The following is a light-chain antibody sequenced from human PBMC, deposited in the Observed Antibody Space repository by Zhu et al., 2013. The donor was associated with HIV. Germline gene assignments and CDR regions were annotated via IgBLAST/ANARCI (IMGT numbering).Light chain of an antibody. CDR2: AAS. V-gene: IGKV1-39*01. CDR1: QSISTS. Sequence: IQMTQSPSSLSASVGDRVTLTCRAGQSISTSLNWYQQKSGKAPKLLIFAASTVQSGVPSRFSGSGSGTEFTLTITGLQPDDFATYYCQQYSSYSVTFGGGTKVEIK. J-gene: IGKJ4*01. CDR3: QQYSSYSVT.